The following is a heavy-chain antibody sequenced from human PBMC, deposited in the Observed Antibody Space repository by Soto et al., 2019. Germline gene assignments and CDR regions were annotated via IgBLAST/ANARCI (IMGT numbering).Heavy chain of an antibody. CDR1: GFTFSNAW. V-gene: IGHV3-15*01. CDR3: TTGWEPGAFDI. D-gene: IGHD1-26*01. CDR2: IKSKTDGGTT. J-gene: IGHJ3*02. Sequence: EVQLVESGGGLVKPGGSLRLSCAASGFTFSNAWMSWVRQAPGKGLEWVGRIKSKTDGGTTDYAAPVKGRITISRDDSKNTLYLQMNSLKTEDTAVYYCTTGWEPGAFDIWGQGTMVTVSS.